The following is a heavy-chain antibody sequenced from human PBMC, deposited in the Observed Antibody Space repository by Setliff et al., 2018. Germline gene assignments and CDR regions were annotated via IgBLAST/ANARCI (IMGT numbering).Heavy chain of an antibody. J-gene: IGHJ5*02. CDR1: GGSISSGSYY. CDR2: IYTSGNT. D-gene: IGHD6-19*01. CDR3: ARNRLLIAVDQGFDP. V-gene: IGHV4-61*09. Sequence: SETLSLTCTVSGGSISSGSYYWGWIRQPAGKGLEWIGHIYTSGNTDYSPSLKSRVTISVDTSKNQFSLKLSSVTTADTAVYYCARNRLLIAVDQGFDPWGQGTLVTVSS.